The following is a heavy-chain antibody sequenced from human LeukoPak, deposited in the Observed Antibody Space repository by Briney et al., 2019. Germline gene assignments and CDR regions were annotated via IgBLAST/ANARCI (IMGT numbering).Heavy chain of an antibody. CDR2: INPGDSDI. CDR3: ARHWYAHYDVLTDYSNWFDP. V-gene: IGHV5-51*01. D-gene: IGHD3-9*01. CDR1: GYSFTSHW. Sequence: PGESLKISCKGPGYSFTSHWIGWVRQMPGKGLEWMGIINPGDSDIRYSPSFQGQVTISADKSISTAYLQWSSLKVSDTAMYYCARHWYAHYDVLTDYSNWFDPWGQGTLVTVSS. J-gene: IGHJ5*02.